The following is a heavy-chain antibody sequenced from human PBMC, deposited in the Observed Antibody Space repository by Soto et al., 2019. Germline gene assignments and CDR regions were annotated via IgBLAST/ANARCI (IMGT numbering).Heavy chain of an antibody. D-gene: IGHD2-2*01. CDR1: GLSLNNGRLG. J-gene: IGHJ5*02. CDR3: PLINDCSRTDCFFTSIDP. CDR2: IFSNDDK. V-gene: IGHV2-26*01. Sequence: AGPTLGNPTAPLTLTCTVSGLSLNNGRLGVSWIRQPPGKALEWLAHIFSNDDKSYSTSLKSRLTISKDTSRSQAVLTMTNMDPVDSPPSYCPLINDCSRTDCFFTSIDPCGRRALVPV.